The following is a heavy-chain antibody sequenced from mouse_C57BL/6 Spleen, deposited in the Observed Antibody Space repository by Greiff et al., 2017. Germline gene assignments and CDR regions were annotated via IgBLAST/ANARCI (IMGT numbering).Heavy chain of an antibody. CDR2: IYPGDGDT. V-gene: IGHV1-80*01. Sequence: VQLQQSGAELVKPGASVKISCKASGYAFSSYWMNWVKQRPGKGLEWIGQIYPGDGDTNYNGKFKGKATLTADKSSSTAYMQLSSLTSEDSAVYFCARNWEGYGSSYFDYWGQGTTLTVSS. CDR3: ARNWEGYGSSYFDY. D-gene: IGHD1-1*01. J-gene: IGHJ2*01. CDR1: GYAFSSYW.